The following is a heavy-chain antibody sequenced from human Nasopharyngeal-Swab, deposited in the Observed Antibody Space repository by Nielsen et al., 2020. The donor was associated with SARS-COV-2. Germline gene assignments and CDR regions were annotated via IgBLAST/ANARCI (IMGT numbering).Heavy chain of an antibody. CDR1: GYTFTNHF. J-gene: IGHJ6*03. D-gene: IGHD3-3*01. CDR3: ARGRITIFGVVIGHYYMDV. Sequence: ASVKVSCKASGYTFTNHFMHWVRQAPGQGLEWMGMINPSGGSTGYAQNFQGRVTVTRDTSTSTVYMELSSLRSEDTAVYYCARGRITIFGVVIGHYYMDVWGKGTTVTVSS. V-gene: IGHV1-46*01. CDR2: INPSGGST.